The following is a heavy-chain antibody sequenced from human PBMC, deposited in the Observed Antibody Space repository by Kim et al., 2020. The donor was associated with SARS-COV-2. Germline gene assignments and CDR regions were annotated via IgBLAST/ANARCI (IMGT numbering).Heavy chain of an antibody. V-gene: IGHV3-15*01. CDR1: GITFNNAW. Sequence: GGSLRLSCAASGITFNNAWMSWVRQAPGKGLEWVGHIKSKTDGETTDYAAPVKGRFTISRDDSKNTLYLQMNSLKTEDTAVYYCITDGSGTIWSFDIWGQGTMVTVSS. CDR2: IKSKTDGETT. CDR3: ITDGSGTIWSFDI. D-gene: IGHD3-10*01. J-gene: IGHJ3*02.